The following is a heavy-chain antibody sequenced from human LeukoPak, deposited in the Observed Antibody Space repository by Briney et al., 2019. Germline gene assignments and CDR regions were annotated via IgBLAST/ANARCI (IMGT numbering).Heavy chain of an antibody. CDR3: AKDRLTGFGEINWFDP. V-gene: IGHV3-23*01. D-gene: IGHD3-10*01. CDR1: GFTFSSHG. Sequence: GGTLRLSCAASGFTFSSHGMSWVRQAPGKGLEWVSAISGSGGSTYYADSVKGRFTISRDNSKNTLYLQMNSLRAEDTAVYYCAKDRLTGFGEINWFDPWGQGTLVTVSS. CDR2: ISGSGGST. J-gene: IGHJ5*02.